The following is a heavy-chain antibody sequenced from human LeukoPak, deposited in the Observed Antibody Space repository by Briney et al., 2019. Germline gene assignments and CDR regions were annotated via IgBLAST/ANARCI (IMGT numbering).Heavy chain of an antibody. CDR2: ISPSGGIT. V-gene: IGHV3-23*01. CDR3: ANIFHGGGGPDVTAYDSSGYYYGPYYYYYMDV. CDR1: GFTFSSHG. J-gene: IGHJ6*03. D-gene: IGHD3-22*01. Sequence: GGSLRLSCAASGFTFSSHGMNWVRQAPGKGLEWVSGISPSGGITYYTDSVKGRFTISRDNSKNTLYLQMNSLRAEDTAVYYCANIFHGGGGPDVTAYDSSGYYYGPYYYYYMDVWGKGTTVTVSS.